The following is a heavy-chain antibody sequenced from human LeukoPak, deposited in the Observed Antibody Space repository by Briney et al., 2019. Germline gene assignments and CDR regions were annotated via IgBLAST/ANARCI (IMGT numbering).Heavy chain of an antibody. CDR3: ARDLRAAY. CDR1: GASITSYY. V-gene: IGHV4-59*01. J-gene: IGHJ4*02. CDR2: IHYSGST. Sequence: PSETLSVTCTVSGASITSYYWTWIRQPPEKGLEWIGYIHYSGSTNYNPSLKSRVTISVDTSKNQFSLKLSSVTAADTAVYYCARDLRAAYWGQGTLVTVSS. D-gene: IGHD3-16*01.